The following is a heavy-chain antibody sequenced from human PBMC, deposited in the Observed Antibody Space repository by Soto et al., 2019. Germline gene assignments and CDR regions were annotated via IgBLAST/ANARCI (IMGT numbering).Heavy chain of an antibody. J-gene: IGHJ4*02. CDR3: ASYSGNYFSDY. CDR1: GGTFSSHS. V-gene: IGHV1-69*01. Sequence: QVQLVQSGAEARKPGSSVKVSCRASGGTFSSHSITGVRRAPGQGLEWMGGIIPIFGTSNYAQKFQGRVTITADESTSTAYMELSSLRSEDTAVYYCASYSGNYFSDYWGQGTLVTVSS. D-gene: IGHD1-26*01. CDR2: IIPIFGTS.